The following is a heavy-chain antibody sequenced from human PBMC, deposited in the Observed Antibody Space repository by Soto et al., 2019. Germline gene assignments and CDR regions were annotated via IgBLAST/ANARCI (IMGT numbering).Heavy chain of an antibody. CDR3: ARVPLNNYGDYGEVDWFDP. CDR1: GGTFSSYA. CDR2: IIPIFGTA. V-gene: IGHV1-69*13. Sequence: SVKVSCKASGGTFSSYAISWVRQAPGQGLEWMGGIIPIFGTANYAQKFQGRVTITADESTSTAYMELSSLRSEDTAVYYCARVPLNNYGDYGEVDWFDPWGQGTLVTVSS. D-gene: IGHD4-17*01. J-gene: IGHJ5*02.